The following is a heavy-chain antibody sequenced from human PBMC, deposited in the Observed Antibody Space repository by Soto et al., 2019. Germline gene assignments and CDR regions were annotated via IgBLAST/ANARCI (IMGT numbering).Heavy chain of an antibody. V-gene: IGHV3-48*03. CDR2: ISSSGSTI. Sequence: SLKLYSVAFGFTFSPYEMSWVRQAPGKGLEWISYISSSGSTIHYADSVKGRFSISRDNAKKSLFLQMNSLRAEDTAVYYCVREAPCSNGVCQFDYWGRGTLVTVSS. J-gene: IGHJ4*02. CDR1: GFTFSPYE. D-gene: IGHD2-8*01. CDR3: VREAPCSNGVCQFDY.